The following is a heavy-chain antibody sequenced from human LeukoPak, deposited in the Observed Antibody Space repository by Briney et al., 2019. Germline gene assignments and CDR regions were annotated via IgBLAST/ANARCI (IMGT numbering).Heavy chain of an antibody. D-gene: IGHD3-16*01. CDR2: VHSSGDI. J-gene: IGHJ4*02. CDR3: ARGASPKDAVFFEY. CDR1: GVSITSGGYY. V-gene: IGHV4-61*02. Sequence: PSETLSLTCSVSGVSITSGGYYWGWIRQSAGKGLEWIGRVHSSGDIYHNAAFRSRAAVSGDASKNQFSLQLNSVTAADTAVYYCARGASPKDAVFFEYWGQGALITVSS.